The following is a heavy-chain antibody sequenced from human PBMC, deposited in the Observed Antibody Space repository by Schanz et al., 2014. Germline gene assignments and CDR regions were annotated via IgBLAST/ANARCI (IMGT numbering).Heavy chain of an antibody. CDR2: ISHDGHRD. J-gene: IGHJ4*02. CDR3: VRDLGGDQTDY. Sequence: VHLEESGGGVVQPGRSLRLSCAASGFTFHTYDMHWVRQAPGKGLEWVAQISHDGHRDFYADSVKGRFTISRDNSKNTLYLQVNSLRAEDTAVYYCVRDLGGDQTDYWGQGTLVTVSS. D-gene: IGHD4-17*01. CDR1: GFTFHTYD. V-gene: IGHV3-30-3*01.